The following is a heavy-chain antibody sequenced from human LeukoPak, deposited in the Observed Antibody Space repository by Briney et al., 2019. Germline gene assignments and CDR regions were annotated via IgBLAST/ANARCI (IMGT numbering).Heavy chain of an antibody. V-gene: IGHV1-69*05. Sequence: SVKVSCKASGGTLSSYAISWVRQAPGQGLEWMGGIIPIFGTANYAQKFQGRVTITTDESTSTAYMELSSLRSEDTAVYYCATPRDGYNYQYFDYWGQGTLVTVSS. J-gene: IGHJ4*02. CDR3: ATPRDGYNYQYFDY. CDR1: GGTLSSYA. D-gene: IGHD5-24*01. CDR2: IIPIFGTA.